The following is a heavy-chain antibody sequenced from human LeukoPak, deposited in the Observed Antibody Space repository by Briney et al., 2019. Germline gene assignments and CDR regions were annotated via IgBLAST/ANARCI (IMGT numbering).Heavy chain of an antibody. V-gene: IGHV1-18*01. Sequence: ASVKVSCKASGYTFTSYGIGWVRQAPGQGLEWMGWISAYNGNTNYAQKLQGRVTMTTDTSTSTAYMELRSLRSDDTAVYYCARVLVGYSYGYDIDYWGQGTLVTVSS. D-gene: IGHD5-18*01. CDR3: ARVLVGYSYGYDIDY. CDR2: ISAYNGNT. J-gene: IGHJ4*02. CDR1: GYTFTSYG.